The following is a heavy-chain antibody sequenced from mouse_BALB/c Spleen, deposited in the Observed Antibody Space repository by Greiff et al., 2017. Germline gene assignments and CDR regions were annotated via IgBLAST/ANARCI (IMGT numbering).Heavy chain of an antibody. CDR1: GFTFSSFG. V-gene: IGHV5-17*02. D-gene: IGHD2-4*01. Sequence: EVKLVESGGGLVQPGGSRKLSCAASGFTFSSFGMHWVRQAPEKGLEWVAYISSGSSTIYYADTVKGRFTISRDNPKNTLFLQMTSLRSEDTAMYYCARSGDYDWGFAYWGQRTLVTVSA. J-gene: IGHJ3*01. CDR2: ISSGSSTI. CDR3: ARSGDYDWGFAY.